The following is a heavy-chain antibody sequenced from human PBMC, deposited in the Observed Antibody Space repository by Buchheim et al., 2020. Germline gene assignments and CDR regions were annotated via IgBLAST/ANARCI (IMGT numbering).Heavy chain of an antibody. V-gene: IGHV3-74*01. CDR2: INTDGGIT. Sequence: EVQLVESGGGLVQPGGSLRLSCAASGFTFSDYWMHWVRQAPGKGLVCVAAINTDGGITNNADPVKGRFTISRDNAKNTLYLQMNNLRAEDTAVYYCGRLGTTKSSYWSQGTL. J-gene: IGHJ4*02. D-gene: IGHD4-11*01. CDR3: GRLGTTKSSY. CDR1: GFTFSDYW.